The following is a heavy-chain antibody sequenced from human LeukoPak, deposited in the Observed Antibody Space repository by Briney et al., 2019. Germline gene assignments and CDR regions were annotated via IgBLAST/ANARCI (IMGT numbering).Heavy chain of an antibody. Sequence: GGSLRLSCAASRFTFSSYGMHWVRQTPGKGLEWVAFIRHDGSYQQYADSVKGRFTVSRDNSKDTVYLQMNSLRTEDTAVYYCAKNRDSSDYPRDFDYWGQGSLATVSS. J-gene: IGHJ4*02. CDR1: RFTFSSYG. V-gene: IGHV3-30*02. D-gene: IGHD3-22*01. CDR3: AKNRDSSDYPRDFDY. CDR2: IRHDGSYQ.